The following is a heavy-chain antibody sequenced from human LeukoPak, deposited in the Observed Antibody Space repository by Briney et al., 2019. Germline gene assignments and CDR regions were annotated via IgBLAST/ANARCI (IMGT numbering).Heavy chain of an antibody. J-gene: IGHJ4*02. CDR1: GGTFSSYA. D-gene: IGHD3-9*01. V-gene: IGHV1-18*01. CDR3: ARVKTYYDILTGSNFDY. Sequence: VASVKVSCKASGGTFSSYAISWVRQAPGQGLEWMGWISAYNGNTNYAQKLQGRVTMTTDTSTSTAYMELRSLRSDDTAVYYCARVKTYYDILTGSNFDYWGQGTLVTVSS. CDR2: ISAYNGNT.